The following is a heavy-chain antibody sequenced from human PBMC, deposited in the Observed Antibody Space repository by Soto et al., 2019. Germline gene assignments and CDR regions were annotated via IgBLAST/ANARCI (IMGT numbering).Heavy chain of an antibody. D-gene: IGHD2-15*01. J-gene: IGHJ4*02. CDR3: ARESRYCSGGSCYFLPGIDY. V-gene: IGHV1-69*12. Sequence: QVQLVQSGAEVKKPGSSVKVSCKASGGTFSSYAISWVRQAPGQGLEWMGGVIPIFGTANYAQKFQGRDTITADESTSTTNMELSSLRSEDTAVYYCARESRYCSGGSCYFLPGIDYWGQGTLVTVSS. CDR1: GGTFSSYA. CDR2: VIPIFGTA.